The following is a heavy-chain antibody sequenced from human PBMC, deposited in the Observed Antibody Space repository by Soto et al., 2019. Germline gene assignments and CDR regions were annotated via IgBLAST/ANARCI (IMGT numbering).Heavy chain of an antibody. CDR3: ARRNQDIVVVVAGGFDY. J-gene: IGHJ4*02. CDR1: GGSISSSSYY. V-gene: IGHV4-39*01. Sequence: KTSETLSLTCTVSGGSISSSSYYWGWIRQPPGKGLEWIGSIYYSGSTYYNPSLKSRVTISVDTSKNQFSLKLSSVTAADTAVYYCARRNQDIVVVVAGGFDYWGQGTLVTVSS. CDR2: IYYSGST. D-gene: IGHD2-15*01.